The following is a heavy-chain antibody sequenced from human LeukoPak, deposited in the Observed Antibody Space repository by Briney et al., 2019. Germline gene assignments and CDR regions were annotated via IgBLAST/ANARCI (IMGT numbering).Heavy chain of an antibody. CDR3: ARGDPHDYSNYWGYGMDV. CDR1: GYTFTSYY. Sequence: ASVKVSCKASGYTFTSYYMHWVRQAPGQGLEWMGIINPSGGSTSYAQKFQGRVTMTRDTSTSTVYMELSSLRSEDTAVYYCARGDPHDYSNYWGYGMDVWGQGTTVTVSS. J-gene: IGHJ6*02. CDR2: INPSGGST. V-gene: IGHV1-46*01. D-gene: IGHD4-11*01.